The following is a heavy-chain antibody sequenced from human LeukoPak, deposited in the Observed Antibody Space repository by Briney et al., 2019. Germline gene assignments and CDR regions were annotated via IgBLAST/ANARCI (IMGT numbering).Heavy chain of an antibody. D-gene: IGHD1-14*01. V-gene: IGHV3-30*03. J-gene: IGHJ3*02. Sequence: PGGSLRLSCAASGFTFSSYGMHWVRQAPGKGLEWVAVISYDGSNKYYADSVKGRFTISRDNSKDTLYLQMNSLRAEDTAVYYCAHRRGPDGRSHDAFDIWGQGTMVTVSS. CDR1: GFTFSSYG. CDR2: ISYDGSNK. CDR3: AHRRGPDGRSHDAFDI.